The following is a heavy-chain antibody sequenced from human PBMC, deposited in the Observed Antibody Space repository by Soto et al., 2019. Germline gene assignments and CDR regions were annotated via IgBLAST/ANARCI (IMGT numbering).Heavy chain of an antibody. D-gene: IGHD5-18*01. V-gene: IGHV3-48*03. J-gene: IGHJ4*02. Sequence: GGSLRLSCAASGFTFSSFEMNWVRQAPGRGLEWIAFITSSGRTMSYADSVKGRFTISRDNAGNSLSLQMNTLRAEDTAIYYCVRQAFSYSYSHPYFFDYSGQGALVTV. CDR1: GFTFSSFE. CDR2: ITSSGRTM. CDR3: VRQAFSYSYSHPYFFDY.